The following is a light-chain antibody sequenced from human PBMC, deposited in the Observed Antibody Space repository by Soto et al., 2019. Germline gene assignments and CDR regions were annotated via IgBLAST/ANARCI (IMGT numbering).Light chain of an antibody. CDR3: QQYGTSIT. J-gene: IGKJ5*01. CDR1: QSFSSSY. CDR2: GAS. V-gene: IGKV3-20*01. Sequence: EIVLTQSPGTLSLSPGERATLSCRASQSFSSSYLAWYQQKPGQAPRLLIYGASSMATGIPDRFSGSGSGTDFTLTISRLEPEDFAVYHCQQYGTSITFGQGTRLEI.